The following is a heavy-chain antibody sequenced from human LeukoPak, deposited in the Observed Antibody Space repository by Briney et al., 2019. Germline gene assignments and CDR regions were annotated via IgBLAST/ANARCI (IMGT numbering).Heavy chain of an antibody. Sequence: GESLKISCKGSGXTFTNYYSGWVRQMPGKGLEWMGIISPGDSEARYSPSFQGQVTISADKSISTAYLRWSSLKASDSAIYYCARRYCSSTSCNPYFFDFWGQGTLVTVSS. J-gene: IGHJ4*02. CDR1: GXTFTNYY. D-gene: IGHD2-2*01. V-gene: IGHV5-51*01. CDR2: ISPGDSEA. CDR3: ARRYCSSTSCNPYFFDF.